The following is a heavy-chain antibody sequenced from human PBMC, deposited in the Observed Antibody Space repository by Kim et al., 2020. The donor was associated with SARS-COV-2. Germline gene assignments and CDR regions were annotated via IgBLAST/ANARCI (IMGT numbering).Heavy chain of an antibody. V-gene: IGHV3-74*01. Sequence: YADSVKGRFTISRDNAKNTLYLRMNSLRAEETGGYCCARRQFTSGWYYFDYWGQGTLVTVSS. D-gene: IGHD6-19*01. J-gene: IGHJ4*02. CDR3: ARRQFTSGWYYFDY.